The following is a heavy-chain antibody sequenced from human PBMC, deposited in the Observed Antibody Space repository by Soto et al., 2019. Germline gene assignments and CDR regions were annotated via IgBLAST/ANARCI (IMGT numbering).Heavy chain of an antibody. J-gene: IGHJ6*02. CDR2: IWYDGSNK. CDR1: GFTFSSYG. CDR3: ARGSGAGAYYYYGMDV. V-gene: IGHV3-33*01. Sequence: QVQLVESGGGVVQPGRSLRLSCAASGFTFSSYGMHWVRQAPGKGLEWVAVIWYDGSNKYYADSVKGRFTISRDNSKNTLYLEMNSLRAEDTAVYYCARGSGAGAYYYYGMDVWGQGTTVTVSS. D-gene: IGHD3-10*01.